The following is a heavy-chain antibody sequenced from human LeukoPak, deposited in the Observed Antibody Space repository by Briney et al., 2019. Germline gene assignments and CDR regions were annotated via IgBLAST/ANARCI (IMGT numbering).Heavy chain of an antibody. Sequence: SETLSLTCTVSGGSISSGDYYWSWIRQPPGKGLEWIGDIYYSGSTYYNPSLKSRVTISVDTYKNQFSLKLSSVTAADTAVYYCAREGGYHNWFDPWGQGTLVTVSS. CDR2: IYYSGST. CDR3: AREGGYHNWFDP. D-gene: IGHD1-26*01. J-gene: IGHJ5*02. V-gene: IGHV4-30-4*08. CDR1: GGSISSGDYY.